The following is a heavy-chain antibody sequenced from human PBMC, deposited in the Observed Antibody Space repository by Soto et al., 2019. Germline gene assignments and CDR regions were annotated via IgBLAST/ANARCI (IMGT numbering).Heavy chain of an antibody. CDR3: AKSLNINWKNWFDP. Sequence: EEQLLESGGGLVQPGESLRLSCAASGFTFSSSAMNWVRQAPGKGLEWVSIISDSGSRTYYADSVRGRFTISRDNSKNTLYLQMNSLRAEDTALYYCAKSLNINWKNWFDPWGQGTLVAVSS. V-gene: IGHV3-23*01. J-gene: IGHJ5*02. D-gene: IGHD1-1*01. CDR2: ISDSGSRT. CDR1: GFTFSSSA.